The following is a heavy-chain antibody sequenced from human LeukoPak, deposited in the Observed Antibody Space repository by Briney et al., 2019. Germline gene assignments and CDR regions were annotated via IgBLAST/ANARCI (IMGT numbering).Heavy chain of an antibody. Sequence: GASVKVSCKVSGYTLTELSMHWVRQAPGKGLEWMGGFDPEDGETIYAQKFQGRVTTTEDTSTDTAYMELSSLRSEDTAVYYCATVSTASRNDAFDIWGQGTMVTVSS. CDR2: FDPEDGET. CDR3: ATVSTASRNDAFDI. D-gene: IGHD4-17*01. CDR1: GYTLTELS. J-gene: IGHJ3*02. V-gene: IGHV1-24*01.